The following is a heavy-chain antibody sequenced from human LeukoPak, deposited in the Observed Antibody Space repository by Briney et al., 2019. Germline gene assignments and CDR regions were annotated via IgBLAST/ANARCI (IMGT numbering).Heavy chain of an antibody. CDR3: ARLPLIATTRGGFDP. Sequence: SEALSLTCTVSGGSISGYYWSWIRQPPGKRLEWIGYIYDTGATSYNPSLKSRFTISIDTSKNQFSLNLSSVTAADTAVYYCARLPLIATTRGGFDPWGQGTLVTVSS. CDR2: IYDTGAT. J-gene: IGHJ5*02. CDR1: GGSISGYY. V-gene: IGHV4-59*08. D-gene: IGHD6-13*01.